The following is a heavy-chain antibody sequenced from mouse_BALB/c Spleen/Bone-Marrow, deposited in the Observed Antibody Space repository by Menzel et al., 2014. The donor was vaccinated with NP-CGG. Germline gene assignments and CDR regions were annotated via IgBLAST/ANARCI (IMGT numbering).Heavy chain of an antibody. J-gene: IGHJ3*01. CDR2: INPSTGYT. CDR3: ARGYYGSSLVY. CDR1: GYTFTSYW. D-gene: IGHD1-1*01. V-gene: IGHV1-7*01. Sequence: VKLVESGAELAKPGASMKMSCKASGYTFTSYWMHWVKQRPGQGLEWIGYINPSTGYTEYNQKFKDKATLTADKSSSTAYMQLSSLTSEDSAVYYCARGYYGSSLVYWGQGTLVTVSA.